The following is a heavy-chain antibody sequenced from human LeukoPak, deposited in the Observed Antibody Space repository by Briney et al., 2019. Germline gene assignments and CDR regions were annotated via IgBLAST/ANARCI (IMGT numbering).Heavy chain of an antibody. CDR2: FDPEDGET. V-gene: IGHV1-24*01. D-gene: IGHD3-22*01. J-gene: IGHJ3*02. CDR3: ARDPNSSGYYYDSSGQYAFDI. CDR1: GYTLTELS. Sequence: GASVKASCKVSGYTLTELSMHWVRQAPGKGLEWMGGFDPEDGETIYAQKFQGRVTMTTDTSTSTAYMELRSLRSDDTAVYYCARDPNSSGYYYDSSGQYAFDIWGQGTMVTVSS.